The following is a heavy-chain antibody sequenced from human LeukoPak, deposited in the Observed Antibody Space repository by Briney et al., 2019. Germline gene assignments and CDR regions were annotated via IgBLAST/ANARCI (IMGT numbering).Heavy chain of an antibody. Sequence: SETLSLTCTVSGDSISSSSYYWGWIRQTPGKALEWIGSIYYSGSTFYSPSLKSRVTISVDTSKNQFSLKLSSVTAADTAVYYCASLRERSYYARGFDYWGQGTLVTVSS. CDR2: IYYSGST. CDR3: ASLRERSYYARGFDY. D-gene: IGHD1-26*01. J-gene: IGHJ4*02. V-gene: IGHV4-39*01. CDR1: GDSISSSSYY.